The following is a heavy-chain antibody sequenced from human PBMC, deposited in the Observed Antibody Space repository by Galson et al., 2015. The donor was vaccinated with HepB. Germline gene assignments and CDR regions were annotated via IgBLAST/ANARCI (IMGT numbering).Heavy chain of an antibody. D-gene: IGHD6-13*01. J-gene: IGHJ4*02. CDR2: ISYDGSNK. CDR3: AREFLDYSSSWFSRGKAWGEAVYFDY. V-gene: IGHV3-30*04. CDR1: GFTFSSYA. Sequence: SLRLSCAASGFTFSSYAMHWVRQAPGKGLEWVAVISYDGSNKYYADSVKGRFTISRDNSKNTLYLQMNSLRAEDTAVYYCAREFLDYSSSWFSRGKAWGEAVYFDYWGQGTLVTVSS.